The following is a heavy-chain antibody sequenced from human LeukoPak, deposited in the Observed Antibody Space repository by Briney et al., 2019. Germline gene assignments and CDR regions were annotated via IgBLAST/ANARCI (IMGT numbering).Heavy chain of an antibody. D-gene: IGHD3-22*01. CDR3: AKDRDSYGYYPYYFDY. CDR1: GFTFSSYA. V-gene: IGHV3-30*02. J-gene: IGHJ4*02. Sequence: PGGSLRLSCPASGFTFSSYAMHWVRQAPGKGLEWVAFIRYDGSNKYYSDSVEGRFTISRDNSKNTLYLQMNSLRAEDTAVYYCAKDRDSYGYYPYYFDYWGQGTLVTVSS. CDR2: IRYDGSNK.